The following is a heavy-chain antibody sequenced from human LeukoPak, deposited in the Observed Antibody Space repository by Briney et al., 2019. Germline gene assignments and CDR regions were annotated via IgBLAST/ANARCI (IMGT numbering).Heavy chain of an antibody. D-gene: IGHD3-22*01. Sequence: GGSLRLSCAASGFTVSSNYMSWVRQAPGKGLEWVSVIYSGGSTYYADSVKGRFTISRHNSKNTLYLQMNSLRAEDTAVYYCARGFSGYYGNAFDIWGQGTMVTVSS. CDR2: IYSGGST. CDR1: GFTVSSNY. CDR3: ARGFSGYYGNAFDI. J-gene: IGHJ3*02. V-gene: IGHV3-53*04.